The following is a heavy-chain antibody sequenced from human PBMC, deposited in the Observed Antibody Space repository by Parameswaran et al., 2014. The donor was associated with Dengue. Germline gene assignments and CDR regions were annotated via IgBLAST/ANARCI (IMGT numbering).Heavy chain of an antibody. J-gene: IGHJ5*02. CDR3: ARGGSQNWFDP. V-gene: IGHV1-46*01. D-gene: IGHD3-16*01. Sequence: WVRQAPGQGLEWMGIINPGGAPTIYAQKFQGRVTMTRDTSTSTVYMELSSLRSEDTAVYYCARGGSQNWFDPWGQGTLVTVSS. CDR2: INPGGAPT.